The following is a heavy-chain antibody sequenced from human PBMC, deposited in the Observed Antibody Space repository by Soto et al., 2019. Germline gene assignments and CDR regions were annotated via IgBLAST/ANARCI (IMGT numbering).Heavy chain of an antibody. CDR2: INYSGST. V-gene: IGHV4-34*01. D-gene: IGHD6-19*01. CDR1: GGSFANYY. J-gene: IGHJ4*02. CDR3: ARVGRYNSGWYLDYFDY. Sequence: ETLSLTCAVYGGSFANYYWDWVRQSPGKGLEWIGEINYSGSTDYSPSLESRVTISVDTSKNQFSLKLSSVTAADTGIYYCARVGRYNSGWYLDYFDYWGQGTVVTASS.